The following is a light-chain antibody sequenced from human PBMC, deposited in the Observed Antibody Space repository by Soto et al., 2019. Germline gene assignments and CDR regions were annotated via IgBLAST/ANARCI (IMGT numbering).Light chain of an antibody. CDR2: DAS. V-gene: IGKV1D-13*01. Sequence: PFALSPSSLAPFVRDRGTLTFRASQGISSALAWYQQKPGKAPKLLIYDASSLESGVPSRFSGSGFGTELARSISKECTHDFAPSLWEHFNNYVTFRGGTKVDNK. CDR1: QGISSA. J-gene: IGKJ3*01. CDR3: EHFNNYVT.